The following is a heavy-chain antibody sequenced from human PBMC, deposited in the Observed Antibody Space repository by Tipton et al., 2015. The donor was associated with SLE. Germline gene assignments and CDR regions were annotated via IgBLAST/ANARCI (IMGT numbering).Heavy chain of an antibody. J-gene: IGHJ6*03. CDR1: GFTVSSNY. CDR2: IKQDGSEK. D-gene: IGHD3-10*01. V-gene: IGHV3-7*03. Sequence: SLRLSCAASGFTVSSNYMSWVRQAPGKGLEWVANIKQDGSEKYYVDSVKGRFTISRDNAKNSLYLQMNSLRAEDTAVYYCAREVGSRGPYYYYYYMDVWGKGTTVTVSS. CDR3: AREVGSRGPYYYYYYMDV.